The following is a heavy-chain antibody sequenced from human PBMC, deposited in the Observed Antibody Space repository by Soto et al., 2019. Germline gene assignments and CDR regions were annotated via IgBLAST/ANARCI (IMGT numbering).Heavy chain of an antibody. CDR3: AREDGY. Sequence: QVQLQESGPGLVKPSQTLSLTCTVSGGSISSGGYYWSWIRQHPGKGLEWIGYIYYSGSTYYNPXRXGXXTISVDTSKNQFSLKLSPGTGAATAVYYCAREDGYWGQGTLVTVSS. CDR1: GGSISSGGYY. CDR2: IYYSGST. J-gene: IGHJ4*02. V-gene: IGHV4-31*01.